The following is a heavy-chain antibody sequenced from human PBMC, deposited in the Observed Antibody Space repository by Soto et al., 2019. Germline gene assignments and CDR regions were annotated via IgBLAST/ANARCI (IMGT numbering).Heavy chain of an antibody. D-gene: IGHD1-1*01. Sequence: EVQLLESGGGLVQPGESLRLSCAASGFTFGGYFMNWVRQAPGKGLEWVSDIDTTGGRTHYAESVRGRFTISRDNSRNTLYLQMNSLRAEDTALYYCTKGRHWYGMDVWGQGTTVTVSS. V-gene: IGHV3-23*01. CDR2: IDTTGGRT. CDR3: TKGRHWYGMDV. J-gene: IGHJ6*02. CDR1: GFTFGGYF.